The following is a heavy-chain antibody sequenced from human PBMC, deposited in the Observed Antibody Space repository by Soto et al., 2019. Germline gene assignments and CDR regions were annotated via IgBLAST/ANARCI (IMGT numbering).Heavy chain of an antibody. CDR1: GGSFSGYY. V-gene: IGHV4-34*01. J-gene: IGHJ4*02. Sequence: QVQLQQWGAGLLKPSETLSLTCAVYGGSFSGYYWSWIRQPPGKGLEWIGEINHSGSTNYNPSLKRRVTISVDTSKNQFSLKLSSVTAADTAVYYCARGTLYYDSSAPGGYYFDYWGQGTLVTVSS. CDR2: INHSGST. D-gene: IGHD3-22*01. CDR3: ARGTLYYDSSAPGGYYFDY.